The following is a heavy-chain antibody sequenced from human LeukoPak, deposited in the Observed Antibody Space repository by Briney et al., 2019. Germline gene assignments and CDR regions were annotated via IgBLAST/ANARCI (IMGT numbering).Heavy chain of an antibody. CDR1: GGSFSGYY. CDR2: INHSGSA. CDR3: ARFVQNY. D-gene: IGHD3-16*01. J-gene: IGHJ4*02. V-gene: IGHV4-34*01. Sequence: SETLSLTCAVYGGSFSGYYWSWIRQPPGKGLEWIGEINHSGSANYNPSLKSRVTISVDTSKNQFSLKLSSVTAADTAVYYCARFVQNYWGQGTLVTVSS.